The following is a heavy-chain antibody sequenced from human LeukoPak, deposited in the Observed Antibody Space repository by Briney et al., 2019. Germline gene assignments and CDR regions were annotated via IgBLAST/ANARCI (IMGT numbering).Heavy chain of an antibody. CDR1: GGSISSYY. J-gene: IGHJ3*02. CDR3: ARGPLTFGGVIVIDDAFDI. V-gene: IGHV4-4*07. CDR2: IYTSGST. Sequence: SETLSLTCTVSGGSISSYYWSWIRQPAGKGLEWVGRIYTSGSTNYNPPLKSRVTISVDTSKNQFSLKLSSVTAADTAVYYCARGPLTFGGVIVIDDAFDIWGQGTMVTVSS. D-gene: IGHD3-16*02.